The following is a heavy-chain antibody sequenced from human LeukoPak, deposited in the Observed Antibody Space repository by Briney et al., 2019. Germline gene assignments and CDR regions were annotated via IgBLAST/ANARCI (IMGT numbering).Heavy chain of an antibody. D-gene: IGHD6-19*01. CDR3: ARLTGYSSGWSIGGWFDP. V-gene: IGHV4-30-2*01. J-gene: IGHJ5*02. CDR2: INHSGST. Sequence: SQTLSLTCAVSGGSISSGGYSWSWIRQPPGKGLEWIGEINHSGSTNYNPSLKSRVTISVDTSKNQFSLKLSSVTAADTAVYYCARLTGYSSGWSIGGWFDPWGQGTLVTVSS. CDR1: GGSISSGGYS.